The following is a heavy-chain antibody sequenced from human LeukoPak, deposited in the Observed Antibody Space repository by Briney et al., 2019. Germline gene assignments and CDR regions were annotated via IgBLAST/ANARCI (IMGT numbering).Heavy chain of an antibody. CDR1: GGSFSSGYYC. CDR3: AREPGDAFDI. CDR2: LCYSGNI. D-gene: IGHD7-27*01. Sequence: SETLSLTCSISGGSFSSGYYCWGWVRQPPGKGLEWIGTLCYSGNIYYNPSLKSPVTISIDTSKNQFSLKLSSVTAADTAVYYCAREPGDAFDIWGQGTMVTVSS. J-gene: IGHJ3*02. V-gene: IGHV4-39*07.